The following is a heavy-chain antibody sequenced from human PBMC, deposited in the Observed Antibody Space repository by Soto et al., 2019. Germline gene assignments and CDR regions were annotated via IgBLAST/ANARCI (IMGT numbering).Heavy chain of an antibody. CDR2: IFDSGGT. D-gene: IGHD4-17*01. CDR1: VGSIRAGVYY. J-gene: IGHJ2*01. CDR3: AREIIPLTTDWYFDL. Sequence: QVQLQESAPGLVRPSRPLSLTCTAPVGSIRAGVYYGSWFGQPPGKGLEWIGSIFDSGGTSYNLPLKSRVTISVDTSKNQFSLRLSSVTAADTAVYYCAREIIPLTTDWYFDLWGRGTLVTVSS. V-gene: IGHV4-30-4*01.